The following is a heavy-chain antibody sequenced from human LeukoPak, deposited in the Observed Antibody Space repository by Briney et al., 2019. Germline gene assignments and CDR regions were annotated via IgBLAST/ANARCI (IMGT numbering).Heavy chain of an antibody. CDR3: ARLGYCSGGSCYSSSWFDP. Sequence: SETLSLTCTGSGGSISSYNWSWIRQPPGKGLEWVGYIYYSGSTNYNPSLKSRVTISVDTSKNQFSLKLSSVTAADTAVYYCARLGYCSGGSCYSSSWFDPWGQGTLVTVSS. V-gene: IGHV4-59*08. CDR2: IYYSGST. CDR1: GGSISSYN. D-gene: IGHD2-15*01. J-gene: IGHJ5*02.